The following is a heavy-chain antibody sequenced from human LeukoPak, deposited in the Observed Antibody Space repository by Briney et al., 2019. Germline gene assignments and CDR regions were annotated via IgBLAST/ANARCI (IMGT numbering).Heavy chain of an antibody. Sequence: ASVKVSCKASGYTFGDYGVTWVRQAPGQGLEWMGWISVSSGTTTYAEGFQGRLTMSTDSSTGTAYMEIRSLRPDDTAVYFCARDDSRGYMDLWGQGSLVTVAS. J-gene: IGHJ4*02. CDR3: ARDDSRGYMDL. CDR2: ISVSSGTT. V-gene: IGHV1-18*01. D-gene: IGHD6-25*01. CDR1: GYTFGDYG.